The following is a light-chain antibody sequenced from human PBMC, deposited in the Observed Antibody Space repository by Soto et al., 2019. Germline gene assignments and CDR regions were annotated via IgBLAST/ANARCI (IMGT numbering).Light chain of an antibody. CDR3: QTCGTGIV. CDR1: SGHTTYA. V-gene: IGLV4-69*01. J-gene: IGLJ2*01. Sequence: QSVLTQSPSASASLGASVKLTCTLSSGHTTYAIAWYQQQPKKGPRYLIKLNRDGRHTKGDGIPDRFSGSSSGAERYLSISSLQAEDEADYYCQTCGTGIVFGGGTQLTVL. CDR2: LNRDGRH.